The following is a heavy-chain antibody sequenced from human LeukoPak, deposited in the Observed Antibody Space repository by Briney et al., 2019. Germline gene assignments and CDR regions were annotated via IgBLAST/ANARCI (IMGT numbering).Heavy chain of an antibody. CDR1: GGSISSYY. V-gene: IGHV4-59*12. D-gene: IGHD3-22*01. CDR2: IYYSGST. J-gene: IGHJ3*02. Sequence: PSGTLSLTCAVSGGSISSYYWSWIRQPPGKGLEWIGSIYYSGSTYYNPSLKSRVTISVDTSKNQFSLKLSSVTAADTAVYYCARDDSSGSETFDIWGQGTMVTVSS. CDR3: ARDDSSGSETFDI.